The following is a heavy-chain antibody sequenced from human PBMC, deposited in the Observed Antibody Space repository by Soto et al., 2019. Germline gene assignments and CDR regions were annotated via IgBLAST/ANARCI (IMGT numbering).Heavy chain of an antibody. J-gene: IGHJ6*03. V-gene: IGHV5-51*01. Sequence: PGESLKISCKGSGYSFTSYWIGWVRQMPGKGLEWMGIIYPGDSDTRYSPSFQGQVTISADKSISTAYLQRSSLKASDTAMYYCATHTSTSAVYYYYMDVWGKGTTVTVSS. CDR2: IYPGDSDT. CDR3: ATHTSTSAVYYYYMDV. D-gene: IGHD2-2*01. CDR1: GYSFTSYW.